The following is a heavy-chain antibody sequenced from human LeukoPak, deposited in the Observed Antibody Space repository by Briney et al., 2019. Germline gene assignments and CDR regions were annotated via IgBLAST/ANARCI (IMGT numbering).Heavy chain of an antibody. J-gene: IGHJ4*02. D-gene: IGHD1-20*01. Sequence: ASVKVSCKASGYTFTSYYMHWVRQAPGQGLEWMGIINPSGGSTSYAQKFQGRVTMTRDTSTSAVYMELSSLRSEDTAVYYCARYNWNDFTPDYWGQGTLVTVSS. CDR3: ARYNWNDFTPDY. CDR1: GYTFTSYY. CDR2: INPSGGST. V-gene: IGHV1-46*01.